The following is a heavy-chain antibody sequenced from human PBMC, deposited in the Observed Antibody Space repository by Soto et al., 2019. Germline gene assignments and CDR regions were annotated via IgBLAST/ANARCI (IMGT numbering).Heavy chain of an antibody. CDR2: INPNSGGT. V-gene: IGHV1-2*04. CDR3: AREFGDAYYYDSSGYHLDAFDI. J-gene: IGHJ3*02. CDR1: GYTFTGYY. Sequence: ASVKVSCKASGYTFTGYYMHWVRQAPGQGLEWMGWINPNSGGTNYAQKFQGWVTMTRDTSISTAYMELIRLRSDDTAVYYCAREFGDAYYYDSSGYHLDAFDIWGQGTMVTVSS. D-gene: IGHD3-22*01.